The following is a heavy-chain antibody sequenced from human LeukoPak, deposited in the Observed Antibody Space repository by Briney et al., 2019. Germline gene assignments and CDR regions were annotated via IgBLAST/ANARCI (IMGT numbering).Heavy chain of an antibody. CDR3: ARGGLSGYDNDYYYGMDV. CDR2: MNPNSGNT. D-gene: IGHD5-12*01. V-gene: IGHV1-8*01. J-gene: IGHJ6*02. Sequence: ASVKVSCKASGYTFTSYDINWVRQATGQGLEWMGWMNPNSGNTGYAQKFQGRVTMTRNTSISTAYMELSSQRSEDTAVYYCARGGLSGYDNDYYYGMDVWGQGTTVTVSS. CDR1: GYTFTSYD.